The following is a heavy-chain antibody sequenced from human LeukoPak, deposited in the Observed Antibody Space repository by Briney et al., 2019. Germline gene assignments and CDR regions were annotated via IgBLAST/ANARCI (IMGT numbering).Heavy chain of an antibody. CDR1: GYTFTSYD. J-gene: IGHJ5*02. CDR2: MNPNSGNT. Sequence: ASVKVSCKASGYTFTSYDINWVRQATGQGLEWMGWMNPNSGNTGYAQKFQGRVTMTRNTSISTAYMELSSLRSEDTAVYYCARQTSTIAVAGTNWFDPWGQGTLVTVSS. D-gene: IGHD6-19*01. CDR3: ARQTSTIAVAGTNWFDP. V-gene: IGHV1-8*01.